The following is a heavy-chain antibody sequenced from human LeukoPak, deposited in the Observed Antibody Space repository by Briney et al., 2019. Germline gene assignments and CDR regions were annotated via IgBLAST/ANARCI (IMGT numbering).Heavy chain of an antibody. V-gene: IGHV4-31*03. CDR2: IYYSGST. CDR3: ARAGDSSSYFDY. CDR1: GGSISSGGYY. D-gene: IGHD6-6*01. Sequence: SETLSLTCTVSGGSISSGGYYWSWIRQHPGKGLEWIGYIYYSGSTYYNPSLKSRVTISEDTSKNQFSLKLSSVTAADTAVYYCARAGDSSSYFDYWGQGTLVTVSS. J-gene: IGHJ4*02.